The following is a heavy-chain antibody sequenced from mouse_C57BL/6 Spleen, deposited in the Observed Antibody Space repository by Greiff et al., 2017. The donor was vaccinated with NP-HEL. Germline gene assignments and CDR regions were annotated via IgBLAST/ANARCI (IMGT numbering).Heavy chain of an antibody. CDR2: ISYDGSN. D-gene: IGHD1-1*01. Sequence: ESGPGLVKPSQSLSLTCSVTGYSITSGYYWNWIRQFPGNKLEWMGYISYDGSNNYNPSLKNRISITRDTSKNQFFLKLNSVTTEDTATYYCATYGSSYFDYWGQGTTLTVSS. V-gene: IGHV3-6*01. CDR3: ATYGSSYFDY. J-gene: IGHJ2*01. CDR1: GYSITSGYY.